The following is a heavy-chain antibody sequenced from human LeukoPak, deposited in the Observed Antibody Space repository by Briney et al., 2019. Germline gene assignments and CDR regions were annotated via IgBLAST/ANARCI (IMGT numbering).Heavy chain of an antibody. J-gene: IGHJ4*02. CDR3: AFDWGFDC. D-gene: IGHD3-16*01. CDR1: GFSSSNYA. V-gene: IGHV3-23*01. Sequence: PGGSLRLTCAVSGFSSSNYAMSWVRQAPGKGLEWVSSITSSGDDTFYAVSVKGRFTISRDNSWDTVFLQMNSLRADDTAVYYCAFDWGFDCWGQGTLVTVSS. CDR2: ITSSGDDT.